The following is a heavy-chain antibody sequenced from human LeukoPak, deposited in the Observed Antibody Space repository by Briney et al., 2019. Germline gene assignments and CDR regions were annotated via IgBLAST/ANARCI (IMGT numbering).Heavy chain of an antibody. J-gene: IGHJ5*02. CDR2: IYYSGNT. Sequence: PSETLSLTCTVSGGSISRSSYYWGWIRQPPGKGLEWIGSIYYSGNTYYNPSLKSRVTISVDTSKNQFSLKLSSVTAADTAVYYCARHRRRGRATSWFDPWGQGTLVTVSS. CDR1: GGSISRSSYY. D-gene: IGHD1-26*01. V-gene: IGHV4-39*01. CDR3: ARHRRRGRATSWFDP.